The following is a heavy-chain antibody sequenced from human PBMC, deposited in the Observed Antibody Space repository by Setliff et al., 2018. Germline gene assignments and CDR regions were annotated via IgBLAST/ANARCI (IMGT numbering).Heavy chain of an antibody. V-gene: IGHV4-39*01. CDR1: GASISSGTYY. D-gene: IGHD1-1*01. CDR2: IHYLGTT. Sequence: SETLSLTCTVSGASISSGTYYWGWIRQPPGKGLEWIGRIHYLGTTYSNASLASRLTMSVDTSKNQFSLRLTSVTAADTAEYYCARTGTYRYFDHWGQGTLVTVSS. J-gene: IGHJ4*02. CDR3: ARTGTYRYFDH.